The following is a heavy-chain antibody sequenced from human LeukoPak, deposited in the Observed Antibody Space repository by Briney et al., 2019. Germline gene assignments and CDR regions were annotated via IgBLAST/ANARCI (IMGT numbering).Heavy chain of an antibody. V-gene: IGHV5-51*01. J-gene: IGHJ4*02. CDR2: IYPGDSDT. CDR1: GYRFTSYW. D-gene: IGHD4-11*01. Sequence: GESLKISCKGSGYRFTSYWIGWVRPMPGKGLEWMGIIYPGDSDTRYSPSFQGQVTISADKSISTAYLQRSSLKASDTAMYYCARPELYSNAPDYWGQGTLVTVSS. CDR3: ARPELYSNAPDY.